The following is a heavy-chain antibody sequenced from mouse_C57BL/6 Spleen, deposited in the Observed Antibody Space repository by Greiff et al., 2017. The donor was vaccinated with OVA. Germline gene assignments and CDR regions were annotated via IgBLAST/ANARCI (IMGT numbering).Heavy chain of an antibody. CDR3: ARSITTVVGGDY. J-gene: IGHJ2*01. Sequence: VMLVESGAELVKPGASVKISCKASGYAFSSYWMNWVKQRPGKGLEWIGQIYPGDGDTNYNGKFKGKATLTADKSSSTAYMQLSSLTSEDSAVYFCARSITTVVGGDYWGQGTTLTVSS. CDR1: GYAFSSYW. CDR2: IYPGDGDT. V-gene: IGHV1-80*01. D-gene: IGHD1-1*01.